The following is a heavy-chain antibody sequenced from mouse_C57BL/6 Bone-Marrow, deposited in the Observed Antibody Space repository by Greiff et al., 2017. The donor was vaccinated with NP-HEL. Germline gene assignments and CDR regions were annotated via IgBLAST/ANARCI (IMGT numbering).Heavy chain of an antibody. V-gene: IGHV1-50*01. D-gene: IGHD2-4*01. J-gene: IGHJ1*03. Sequence: QVQLKQSGAELVKPGASVKLSCKASGYTFTSYWMQWVKQRPGQGLEWIGEIDPSDSYTNYNQKFKGKATLTVDTSSSTAYMQLSSLTSEDSAVYYCARSYDYDFYFDVWGTGTTVTVSS. CDR1: GYTFTSYW. CDR2: IDPSDSYT. CDR3: ARSYDYDFYFDV.